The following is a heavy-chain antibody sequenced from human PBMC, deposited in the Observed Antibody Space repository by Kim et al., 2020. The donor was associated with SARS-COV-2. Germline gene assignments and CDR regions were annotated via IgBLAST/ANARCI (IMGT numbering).Heavy chain of an antibody. CDR2: IGTAGDT. CDR1: GFTFSSYD. D-gene: IGHD3-10*01. J-gene: IGHJ2*01. Sequence: GGSLRLSCAASGFTFSSYDMHWVRQATGKGLEWVSAIGTAGDTYYPGSVKGRFTISRENAKNSLYLQMNSLRAGDTAVYYCARGGKYYGSGRSSFDLWGRGTLVTVSS. CDR3: ARGGKYYGSGRSSFDL. V-gene: IGHV3-13*04.